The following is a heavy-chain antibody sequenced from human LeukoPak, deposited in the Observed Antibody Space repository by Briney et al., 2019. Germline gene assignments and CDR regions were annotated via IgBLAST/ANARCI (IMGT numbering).Heavy chain of an antibody. CDR3: ARVAQPYSSSSGYFDY. D-gene: IGHD6-6*01. V-gene: IGHV1-18*01. J-gene: IGHJ4*02. CDR2: ISAYNGNT. Sequence: ASVKVSCKASGYTFTSYGISWVRQAPGQGLEWMGWISAYNGNTNHAQKLQGRVTMTTDTSTSTAYMELRSLRSDDTAVYYCARVAQPYSSSSGYFDYWGQGTLVTVSS. CDR1: GYTFTSYG.